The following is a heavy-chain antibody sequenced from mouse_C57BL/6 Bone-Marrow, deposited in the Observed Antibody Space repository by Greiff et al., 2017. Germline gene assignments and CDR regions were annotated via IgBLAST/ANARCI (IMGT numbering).Heavy chain of an antibody. Sequence: VQLQQSGPELVKPGASVQISCKASGYAFSSSWMNWVKQRPGKGLEWIGRIYPGDGDTNYNGKFKGKATLTADKSSSTAYMQLSSLTSEDSAVYFCAREGSSPLYAMDYWGQGTSVTVSS. CDR2: IYPGDGDT. J-gene: IGHJ4*01. D-gene: IGHD1-1*01. CDR3: AREGSSPLYAMDY. CDR1: GYAFSSSW. V-gene: IGHV1-82*01.